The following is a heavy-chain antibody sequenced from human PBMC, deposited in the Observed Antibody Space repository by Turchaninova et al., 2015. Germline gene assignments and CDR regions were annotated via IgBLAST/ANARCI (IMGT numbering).Heavy chain of an antibody. J-gene: IGHJ3*02. CDR2: IYTSGST. CDR3: ARGAYYYDSGAFDI. D-gene: IGHD3-22*01. V-gene: IGHV4-4*07. Sequence: QVQLQESGPGLVKPSETLSLTCTVSGGALSSYYWSWLRQPPGKGLEWIGRIYTSGSTNYNPSLQSRVTISVDNSKNQFSLKLGSVTAADTAVYYCARGAYYYDSGAFDIWGQGTMVTVSS. CDR1: GGALSSYY.